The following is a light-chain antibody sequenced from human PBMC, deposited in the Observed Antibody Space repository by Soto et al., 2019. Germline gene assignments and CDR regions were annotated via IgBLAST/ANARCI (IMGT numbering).Light chain of an antibody. CDR1: QGISNW. V-gene: IGKV1-12*01. J-gene: IGKJ4*01. CDR3: QQANSFPLT. Sequence: DIQMTQSPSSVSASVGDRVSITCRASQGISNWLAWYQQKPGRAPKLLIYTGSSLQSGVPSRFSGTRSGTDFTLTISSLQPEDGATYYCQQANSFPLTFGGGTKVEIK. CDR2: TGS.